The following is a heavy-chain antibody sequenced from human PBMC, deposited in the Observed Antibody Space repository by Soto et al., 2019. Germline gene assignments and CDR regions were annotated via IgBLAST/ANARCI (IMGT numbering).Heavy chain of an antibody. D-gene: IGHD2-15*01. Sequence: GGSLRLSCAASGFTFSSYAMSWVRQAPGKGLEWVSAISGSGGATYYADSVKGRFTISRDNSKNTLYLQMNSLRAEDTAVYYCAKGPHPRRVAATSGFDYWGQGTLVTVSS. CDR1: GFTFSSYA. CDR2: ISGSGGAT. J-gene: IGHJ4*02. CDR3: AKGPHPRRVAATSGFDY. V-gene: IGHV3-23*01.